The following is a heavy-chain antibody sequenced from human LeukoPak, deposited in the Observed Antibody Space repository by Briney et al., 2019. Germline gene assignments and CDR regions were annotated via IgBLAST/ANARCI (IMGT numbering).Heavy chain of an antibody. CDR2: INSDGINT. CDR3: ANLAGEYGSGSPYYYYYMDV. J-gene: IGHJ6*03. CDR1: GFTFSNYW. V-gene: IGHV3-74*01. D-gene: IGHD3-10*01. Sequence: PGGSLRLSCAASGFTFSNYWMHWVRQAPGKGLVWVSRINSDGINTSYADSVKGRFTISRDNAKNTLNLQMNSLRAEDTAVYYCANLAGEYGSGSPYYYYYMDVWGKGTTVTISS.